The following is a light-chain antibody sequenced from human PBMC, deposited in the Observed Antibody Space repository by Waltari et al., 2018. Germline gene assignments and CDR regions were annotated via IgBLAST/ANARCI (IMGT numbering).Light chain of an antibody. V-gene: IGKV3-11*01. Sequence: DIVLTQSPATLSLSPGERATLSCRASQYINADLAWYQQKPGQAPRLLVYDASNRATGIPARVSGSGSGTDFTLTISSLDPEDSAVYYCAQRNDWPITFGQGTRVEIK. CDR2: DAS. CDR3: AQRNDWPIT. CDR1: QYINAD. J-gene: IGKJ5*01.